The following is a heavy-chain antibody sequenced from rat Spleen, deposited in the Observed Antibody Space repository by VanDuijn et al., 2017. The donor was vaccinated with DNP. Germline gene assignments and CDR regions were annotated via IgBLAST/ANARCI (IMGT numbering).Heavy chain of an antibody. CDR1: GFTFSNYD. D-gene: IGHD4-1*01. V-gene: IGHV5S13*01. J-gene: IGHJ2*01. Sequence: EVQLVKSGGGFVQPGGSLKLSCVASGFTFSNYDMAWVRQTPAKGLDWVTSISAGGGFTYYRDSVKGRFTISRDNTENTVYLQMNSLRSEDTATYYCAKDHDDGPDYWGQGVMVTVSS. CDR2: ISAGGGFT. CDR3: AKDHDDGPDY.